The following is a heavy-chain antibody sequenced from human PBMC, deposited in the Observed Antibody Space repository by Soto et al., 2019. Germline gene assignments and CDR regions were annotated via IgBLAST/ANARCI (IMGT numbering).Heavy chain of an antibody. CDR3: ATAEVDY. Sequence: PGGSLRLSCAPSGFTFGNYWMHWVRHAPGKGLEWVSRMNSDGSTTNYADSVKGRFTVSRDNARNTLHLQMNSLRAEDTAVYYCATAEVDYWGPGTLVTVSS. V-gene: IGHV3-74*01. J-gene: IGHJ4*02. CDR1: GFTFGNYW. CDR2: MNSDGSTT.